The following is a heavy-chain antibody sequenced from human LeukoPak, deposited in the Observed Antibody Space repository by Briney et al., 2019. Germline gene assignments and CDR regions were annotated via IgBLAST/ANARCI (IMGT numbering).Heavy chain of an antibody. D-gene: IGHD2-15*01. CDR1: GFTFSSYA. V-gene: IGHV3-23*01. CDR2: ISGSGGST. J-gene: IGHJ4*02. Sequence: PGGSLRLSCAASGFTFSSYAMSWVRQAPGKGLEWVSAISGSGGSTYYADSVKGRFTISRDNAKNSLYLQMNSLRAEDTAVYYCARSRRWFPFDYWGQGTLVTVSS. CDR3: ARSRRWFPFDY.